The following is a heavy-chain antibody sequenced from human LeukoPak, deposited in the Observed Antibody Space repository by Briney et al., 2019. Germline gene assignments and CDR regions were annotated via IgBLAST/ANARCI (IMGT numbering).Heavy chain of an antibody. CDR2: IYYSGST. Sequence: LETLSLTCTVSGGSISSSSYYWGWIRQPPGKGLEWIGSIYYSGSTYYNPSLKSRVTISVDTSRNQFSLKLSSVTAADTAVYYCARHPITVVPAANWFDPRGQGTLVTVSS. J-gene: IGHJ5*02. CDR1: GGSISSSSYY. D-gene: IGHD2-2*01. CDR3: ARHPITVVPAANWFDP. V-gene: IGHV4-39*07.